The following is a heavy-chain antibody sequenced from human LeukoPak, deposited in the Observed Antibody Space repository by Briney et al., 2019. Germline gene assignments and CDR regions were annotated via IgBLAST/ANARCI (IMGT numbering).Heavy chain of an antibody. V-gene: IGHV1-8*01. CDR2: MNPNSGNT. CDR3: ASNVAAAGIIGY. J-gene: IGHJ4*02. D-gene: IGHD6-13*01. CDR1: GYTFTSYD. Sequence: ASVKVSCKASGYTFTSYDINWVRQATGQGLEWMGWMNPNSGNTGYAQKFQGRVTMTRNTSISTAYMELSSLRSEDTAVYYCASNVAAAGIIGYWGQGTLVTVSS.